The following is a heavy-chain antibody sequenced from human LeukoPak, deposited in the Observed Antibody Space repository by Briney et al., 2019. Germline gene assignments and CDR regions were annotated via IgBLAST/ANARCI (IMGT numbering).Heavy chain of an antibody. CDR2: IYPGDSDT. J-gene: IGHJ6*03. V-gene: IGHV5-51*01. D-gene: IGHD6-6*01. CDR1: GYGFTSYW. CDR3: ARHPGGYSSSPGYYYMDV. Sequence: GESLKISCKGSGYGFTSYWIGWVRQMPGKGLEWMGIIYPGDSDTRYSPSFQGQVTISADKSISTAYLQWSSLKASDTAMYYCARHPGGYSSSPGYYYMDVWGKGTTVTVSS.